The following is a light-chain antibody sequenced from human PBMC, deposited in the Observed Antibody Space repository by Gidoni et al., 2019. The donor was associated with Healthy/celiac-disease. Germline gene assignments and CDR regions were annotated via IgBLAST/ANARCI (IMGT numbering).Light chain of an antibody. V-gene: IGLV3-1*01. CDR1: KLGDKY. CDR2: QDS. Sequence: SYELTQPPSVSVSPGQTASITCSGDKLGDKYACWYQQKPGQSPVLVLYQDSKRPSGIPERFSGANSGNTATLTISGTQAMDEADYYCQAWDRSTEVFGGGTKLTVL. CDR3: QAWDRSTEV. J-gene: IGLJ2*01.